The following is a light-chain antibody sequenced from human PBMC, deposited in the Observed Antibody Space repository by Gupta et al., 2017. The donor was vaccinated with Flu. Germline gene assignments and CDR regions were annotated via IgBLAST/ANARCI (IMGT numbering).Light chain of an antibody. CDR1: ESLVYSDGDSY. Sequence: DAVMTQCPLSLPVILGQLASISCRSSESLVYSDGDSYVSWFHQRPGQSPRRLIYKASNRDSGVPDRISGSGSGTDFTLTISRLEAEDVGVYYCMHRTRWPWTFGQGTKVEI. CDR2: KAS. CDR3: MHRTRWPWT. V-gene: IGKV2-30*01. J-gene: IGKJ1*01.